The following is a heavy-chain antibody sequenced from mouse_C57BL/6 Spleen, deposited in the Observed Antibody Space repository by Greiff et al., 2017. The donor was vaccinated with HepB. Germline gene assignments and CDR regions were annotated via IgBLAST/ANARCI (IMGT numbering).Heavy chain of an antibody. J-gene: IGHJ4*01. CDR1: GFSFNTYA. V-gene: IGHV10-1*01. D-gene: IGHD2-12*01. CDR3: VRERHYYAMDY. Sequence: DVKLVESGGGLVQPKGSLNLSCAASGFSFNTYAMNWVRQAPGKGLEWVARIRSKSNNYATYYADSVKDRFTISRDDSESMLYLQMNNLKTEDTAMYYCVRERHYYAMDYWGQGTSVTVSS. CDR2: IRSKSNNYAT.